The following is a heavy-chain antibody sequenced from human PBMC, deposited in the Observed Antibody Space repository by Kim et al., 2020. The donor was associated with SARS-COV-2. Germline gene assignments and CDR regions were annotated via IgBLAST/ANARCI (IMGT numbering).Heavy chain of an antibody. J-gene: IGHJ3*02. Sequence: GGSLRLSCAASGFTFSSYSMNWVRQAPGKGLEWVSSISSSSSYIYYADSVKGRFTISRDNAKNSLYLQMNSLRAEDTAVYYCARGRSSYYGSGSYPSDAFDIWGQGTMVTVSS. CDR3: ARGRSSYYGSGSYPSDAFDI. CDR2: ISSSSSYI. V-gene: IGHV3-21*01. D-gene: IGHD3-10*01. CDR1: GFTFSSYS.